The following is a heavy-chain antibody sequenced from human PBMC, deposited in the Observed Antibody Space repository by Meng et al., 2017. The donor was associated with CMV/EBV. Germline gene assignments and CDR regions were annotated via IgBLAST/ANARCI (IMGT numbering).Heavy chain of an antibody. CDR2: MYPAGSDT. Sequence: FSNYWIGWVRQMPGKGLEWVGIMYPAGSDTSYSPSFQGQVTISVDKSSSTAYLQWSSLKASDTGVYYCARRGRGQDFWSGYYTYYFDYWGQGTLVTVSS. D-gene: IGHD3-3*01. J-gene: IGHJ4*02. V-gene: IGHV5-51*01. CDR1: FSNYW. CDR3: ARRGRGQDFWSGYYTYYFDY.